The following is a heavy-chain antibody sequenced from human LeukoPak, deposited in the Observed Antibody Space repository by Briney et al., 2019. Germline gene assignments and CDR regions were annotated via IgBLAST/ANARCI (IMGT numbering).Heavy chain of an antibody. V-gene: IGHV4-61*02. CDR1: GGSVTSGSYY. CDR2: ISTSGST. D-gene: IGHD2-15*01. J-gene: IGHJ4*02. Sequence: ASETLSLTCSASGGSVTSGSYYWSWIRQPAGKGLEWIGRISTSGSTNYNPSLKSRVTMSLDTSKNQFSLKLNSLTAADTAVYYCARGAALAIDYWGQGALVTVSS. CDR3: ARGAALAIDY.